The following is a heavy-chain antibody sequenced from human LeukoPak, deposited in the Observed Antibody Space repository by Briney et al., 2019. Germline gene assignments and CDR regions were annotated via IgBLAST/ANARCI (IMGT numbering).Heavy chain of an antibody. CDR3: AKVGSTVLWFGGLDY. CDR1: GFTFSSYA. CDR2: ISGSGGST. D-gene: IGHD3-10*01. V-gene: IGHV3-23*01. J-gene: IGHJ4*02. Sequence: GGSLRLSCAASGFTFSSYAMSWVRQAPGKGLEWVSAISGSGGSTYYADSVKGRFTISRDNSKNTLYLQMNSLRAEDTAVYYCAKVGSTVLWFGGLDYWVQGTLVTDCS.